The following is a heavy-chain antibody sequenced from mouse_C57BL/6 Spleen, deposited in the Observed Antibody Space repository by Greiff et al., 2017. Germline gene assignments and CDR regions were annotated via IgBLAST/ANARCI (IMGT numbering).Heavy chain of an antibody. CDR1: GFTFSSYA. D-gene: IGHD1-1*01. CDR3: ARETVRDYYAMDY. J-gene: IGHJ4*01. CDR2: ISDGGSYT. Sequence: EVMLVESGGGLVTPGGSLKLSCAASGFTFSSYAMSWVRQTPEKRLEWVATISDGGSYTYYPDNVKGRFTISRDNAKNNLYLQMSHLKSEDTAMYYCARETVRDYYAMDYWGQGTSVTVSS. V-gene: IGHV5-4*01.